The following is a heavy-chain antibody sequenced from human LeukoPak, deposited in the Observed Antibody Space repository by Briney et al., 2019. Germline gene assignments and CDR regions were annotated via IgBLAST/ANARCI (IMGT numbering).Heavy chain of an antibody. D-gene: IGHD3-22*01. Sequence: GGSLRLSCAASGFTVSSNYMSWVRQAPGKGLEWVSVIYSGGSTYYADSVKGRFTISRDNSKNTLYLQMNSLRAKDTAVYYCARSHGYYDSSGSLGAFDIWGQGTMVTASS. V-gene: IGHV3-66*02. J-gene: IGHJ3*02. CDR3: ARSHGYYDSSGSLGAFDI. CDR2: IYSGGST. CDR1: GFTVSSNY.